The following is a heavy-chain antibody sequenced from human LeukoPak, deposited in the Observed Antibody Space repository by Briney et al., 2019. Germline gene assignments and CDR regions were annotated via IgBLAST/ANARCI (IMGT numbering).Heavy chain of an antibody. CDR1: GGSISSYY. CDR2: IYYSGST. Sequence: SETLSLTCTVSGGSISSYYWSWIRQPPGKGLEWIGYIYYSGSTNYNPSLKSRVTISVDTSKNQFSLKLSSVTAADTAVYYCARAPVGYGYYSDYWGQGTLVTVSS. D-gene: IGHD5-18*01. CDR3: ARAPVGYGYYSDY. J-gene: IGHJ4*02. V-gene: IGHV4-59*01.